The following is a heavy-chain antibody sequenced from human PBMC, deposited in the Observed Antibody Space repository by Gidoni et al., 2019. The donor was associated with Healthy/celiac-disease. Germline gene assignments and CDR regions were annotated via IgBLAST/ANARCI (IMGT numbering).Heavy chain of an antibody. V-gene: IGHV4-59*01. CDR1: GGSISSYS. Sequence: QVQLQESGPGLVKPSETLSLTCTVSGGSISSYSWSWIRQPPGKGLEWIGYIYYSGSTNYNPSLKSRVTISVDTYKNQFSLKLSSVTAADTAVYYCARVHRQYYYDSSGYYLRGAFDIWGQGTMVTVSS. CDR2: IYYSGST. D-gene: IGHD3-22*01. J-gene: IGHJ3*02. CDR3: ARVHRQYYYDSSGYYLRGAFDI.